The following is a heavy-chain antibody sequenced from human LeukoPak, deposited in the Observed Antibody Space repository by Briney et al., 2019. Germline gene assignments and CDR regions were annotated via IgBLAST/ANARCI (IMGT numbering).Heavy chain of an antibody. V-gene: IGHV4-31*03. CDR3: ARGRDRRLYYYGSGSYPFDP. J-gene: IGHJ5*02. D-gene: IGHD3-10*01. CDR1: GGSISSGGYY. CDR2: IYYSGST. Sequence: PSETLSLTCTVSGGSISSGGYYWSWIRQHPGKGLEWIGYIYYSGSTYYNPSLKSRVTISVDTSKNQFSLKLSSVTAADTAVYYCARGRDRRLYYYGSGSYPFDPWGQGTLVTVSS.